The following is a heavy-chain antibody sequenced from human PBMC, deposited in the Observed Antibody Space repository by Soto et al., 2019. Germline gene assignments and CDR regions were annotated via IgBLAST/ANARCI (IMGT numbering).Heavy chain of an antibody. D-gene: IGHD3-16*02. V-gene: IGHV1-69*01. CDR3: ARSDYVWGSYRYTHLFDY. CDR1: GGTFSSYA. CDR2: IIPIFGTA. Sequence: QVQLVQSGADVKKPGSSVKVSCKASGGTFSSYAISWVRQAPGQGLEWMGGIIPIFGTANYAQKFQGRVTITADESTSTAYMELSSLRSEDTAVYYCARSDYVWGSYRYTHLFDYWGQGTLVTVSS. J-gene: IGHJ4*02.